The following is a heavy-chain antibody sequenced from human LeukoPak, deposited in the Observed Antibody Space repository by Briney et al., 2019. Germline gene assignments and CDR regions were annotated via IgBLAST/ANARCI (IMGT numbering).Heavy chain of an antibody. J-gene: IGHJ3*02. Sequence: GESLKISCKGSGYSFTSNWIGWVRQMPGKGLEWMGLIYPDDFDTTYSPSFQGQVSISADKSISTAYLQWSSLKTSDTAMYYCARRSPLRGDAFDIWGQGTMITVSS. V-gene: IGHV5-51*01. D-gene: IGHD3-10*01. CDR2: IYPDDFDT. CDR1: GYSFTSNW. CDR3: ARRSPLRGDAFDI.